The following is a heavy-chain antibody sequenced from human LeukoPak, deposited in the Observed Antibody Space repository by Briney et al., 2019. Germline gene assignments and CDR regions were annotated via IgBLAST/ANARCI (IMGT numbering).Heavy chain of an antibody. Sequence: ASVKVSCKASGYTFTNHGLNWVRQAPGQGLEWMGWINTNAGNPTYAQGFTGRFVFSLDTSVSTTYLQISGLKTEDTALCYCARDRWNPDLWGQGTLVTVSS. CDR2: INTNAGNP. D-gene: IGHD1-1*01. J-gene: IGHJ5*02. V-gene: IGHV7-4-1*02. CDR3: ARDRWNPDL. CDR1: GYTFTNHG.